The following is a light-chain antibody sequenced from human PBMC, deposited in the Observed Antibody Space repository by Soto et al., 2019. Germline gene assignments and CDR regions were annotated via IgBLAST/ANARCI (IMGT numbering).Light chain of an antibody. J-gene: IGLJ3*02. Sequence: QSVLTQPPSVSGAPGQRVTISCTGSSSNIGAAYDVQWYQQLPGTAPKLLIYSNTNRPSGVPDRFSGSRSGTSASLAITGLQTEDEADYYCQSYDSSLSGWVFGGGTKLTVL. CDR1: SSNIGAAYD. V-gene: IGLV1-40*01. CDR2: SNT. CDR3: QSYDSSLSGWV.